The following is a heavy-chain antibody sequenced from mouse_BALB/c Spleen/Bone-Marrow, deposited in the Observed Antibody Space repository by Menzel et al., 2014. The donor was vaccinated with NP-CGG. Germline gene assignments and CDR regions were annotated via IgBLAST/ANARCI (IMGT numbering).Heavy chain of an antibody. CDR2: IYPGDGDT. V-gene: IGHV1-80*01. D-gene: IGHD1-1*01. J-gene: IGHJ2*01. Sequence: VQLQQSGAELVRPGSSVKISCKASGYVFSSYWMIWVRQRPGQGLEWIGQIYPGDGDTNYNGKFKGKATLTADKSSSTAYMQRSSLTAEDSAVYCCARSGYGSNYDYWGQGTTLTVSS. CDR3: ARSGYGSNYDY. CDR1: GYVFSSYW.